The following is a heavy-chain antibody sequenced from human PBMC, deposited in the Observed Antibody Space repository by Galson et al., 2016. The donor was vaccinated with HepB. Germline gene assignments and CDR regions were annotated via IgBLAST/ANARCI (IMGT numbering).Heavy chain of an antibody. CDR2: ISYDGSNA. D-gene: IGHD2-2*01. CDR3: ARTGDCSSTSCYLPFDH. J-gene: IGHJ4*02. CDR1: GFTFSSHA. Sequence: SLRLSCAASGFTFSSHAMRWVRQAPGKGLEWVAIISYDGSNAYYADSVKGRFTISRDNSKNTMYLQMNSLRAEDTAVYYCARTGDCSSTSCYLPFDHWGQGTLVTVSS. V-gene: IGHV3-30*04.